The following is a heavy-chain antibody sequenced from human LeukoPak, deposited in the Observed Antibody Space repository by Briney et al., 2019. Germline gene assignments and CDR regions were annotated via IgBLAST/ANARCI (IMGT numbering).Heavy chain of an antibody. CDR2: MNPYSGNT. V-gene: IGHV1-8*01. CDR1: GYTFTSYD. Sequence: GASVKVSCKASGYTFTSYDINWVRQATGQGLEWMGWMNPYSGNTGYAQKFQGRVTMTRNTSISTAYMELSSLRSEDTAVYYCARWGIAVAGTYLVRSLEVDDSWGQGTLVTVSS. D-gene: IGHD6-13*01. CDR3: ARWGIAVAGTYLVRSLEVDDS. J-gene: IGHJ4*02.